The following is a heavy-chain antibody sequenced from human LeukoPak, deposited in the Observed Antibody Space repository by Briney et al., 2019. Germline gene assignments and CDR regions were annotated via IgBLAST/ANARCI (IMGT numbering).Heavy chain of an antibody. CDR1: GFTFRSYW. V-gene: IGHV3-7*01. CDR2: INEDGSTT. CDR3: ARDATRGGDFDS. D-gene: IGHD2-15*01. J-gene: IGHJ4*02. Sequence: PGGSLRLSCAASGFTFRSYWMGWVRQTPGKGLEWLANINEDGSTTYYVDSVKGRLTISRNNADNSLYLQMNSLRAEDTAVYYCARDATRGGDFDSWGQGTLVTVSS.